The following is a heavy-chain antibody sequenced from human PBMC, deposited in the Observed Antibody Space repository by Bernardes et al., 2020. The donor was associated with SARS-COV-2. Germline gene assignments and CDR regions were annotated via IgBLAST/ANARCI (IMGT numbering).Heavy chain of an antibody. J-gene: IGHJ4*02. D-gene: IGHD1-20*01. CDR1: GFSLSTSGVG. Sequence: GPTLVKPTQTLTLTCTFSGFSLSTSGVGVGWIRQPPGKALEWLAHIYWNDDKRHNPTLKSRLTITKDTSKNQVFLTMTNMDPVDTATYYCVHRYNYNYVDYWGQGTLVTVSS. CDR2: IYWNDDK. V-gene: IGHV2-5*01. CDR3: VHRYNYNYVDY.